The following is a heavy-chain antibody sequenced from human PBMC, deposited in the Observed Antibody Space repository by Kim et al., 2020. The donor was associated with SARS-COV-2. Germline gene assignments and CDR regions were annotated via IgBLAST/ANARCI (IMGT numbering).Heavy chain of an antibody. V-gene: IGHV3-30*18. CDR2: ISYDGSNK. J-gene: IGHJ6*02. D-gene: IGHD3-22*01. CDR3: AKWWAHYYYDSSGYLFLDGMDV. Sequence: GGSLRLSCAASGFTFISYGMHWVRQAPGKGLEWVAVISYDGSNKYYADSVKGRFTISRDNSKNTLYLQMNSLRAEDTAVYYCAKWWAHYYYDSSGYLFLDGMDVWGQGTTVTVSS. CDR1: GFTFISYG.